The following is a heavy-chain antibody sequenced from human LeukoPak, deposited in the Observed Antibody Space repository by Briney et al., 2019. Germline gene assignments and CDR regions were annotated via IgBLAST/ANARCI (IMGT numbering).Heavy chain of an antibody. D-gene: IGHD2-21*02. J-gene: IGHJ1*01. CDR2: ISGSSREI. CDR3: ARGYCGGDCYGD. V-gene: IGHV3-21*01. CDR1: GFIFSDYT. Sequence: GGSLRLSCAASGFIFSDYTMNWVRQAPGKGLEYVSSISGSSREIYYADSVKGRFTISRDNTKSSLFLQMNSLRVEDMAVYYCARGYCGGDCYGDWGQGTLVTVSS.